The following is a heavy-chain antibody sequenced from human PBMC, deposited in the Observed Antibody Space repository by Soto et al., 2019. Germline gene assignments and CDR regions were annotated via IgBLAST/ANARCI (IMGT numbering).Heavy chain of an antibody. CDR1: GGSISTYY. Sequence: PSETLSLTCSVSGGSISTYYWSWIRQPPGKGLEWLGYIYYSGNTNYNPSLKSRVTISVDTSKNQFSLKLNSVTAADTAVYYCASQLHDHARYYFDYWGQGTLVTVSA. CDR2: IYYSGNT. J-gene: IGHJ4*02. D-gene: IGHD3-10*01. V-gene: IGHV4-59*08. CDR3: ASQLHDHARYYFDY.